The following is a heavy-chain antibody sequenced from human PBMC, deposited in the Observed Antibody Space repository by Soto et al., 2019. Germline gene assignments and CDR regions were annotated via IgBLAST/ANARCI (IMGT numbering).Heavy chain of an antibody. V-gene: IGHV1-3*04. D-gene: IGHD5-12*01. CDR1: GITYTTYA. Sequence: QVQLVQSGAEVKKPGASVKVSCKASGITYTTYAIHWVRQAPGQGLEWMGWINTGNGNTRYSQRFQGRVTLTTDTSASTAYMDLSSLTSEDTAVYYCARAISGYVTWGQGTLIPVSS. CDR3: ARAISGYVT. CDR2: INTGNGNT. J-gene: IGHJ5*02.